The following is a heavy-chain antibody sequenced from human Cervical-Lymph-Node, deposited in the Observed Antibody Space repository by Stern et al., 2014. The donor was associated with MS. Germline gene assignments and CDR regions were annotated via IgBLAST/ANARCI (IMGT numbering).Heavy chain of an antibody. D-gene: IGHD1-1*01. CDR3: ARDNDDNGMDV. J-gene: IGHJ6*02. V-gene: IGHV1-69*19. CDR2: IIPLFGTT. Sequence: VQLEESGAEVKKPGSSVTVSCKTSGDTFTNFAISWVRQAPGQGLEWMGGIIPLFGTTHYAQDFQGRVTITADQSTGTVYLGLSSLRSEDTAIYYCARDNDDNGMDVWGQGTTITVSS. CDR1: GDTFTNFA.